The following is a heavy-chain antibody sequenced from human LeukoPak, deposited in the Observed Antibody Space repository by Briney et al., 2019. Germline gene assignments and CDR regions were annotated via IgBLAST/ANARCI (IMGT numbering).Heavy chain of an antibody. CDR3: ARRIQLWWYYFDY. D-gene: IGHD5-18*01. CDR2: IYPGDSDT. CDR1: GYTFTSYW. J-gene: IGHJ4*02. V-gene: IGHV5-51*01. Sequence: GESLKISCKGSGYTFTSYWIGWLRQMPGKALEWRGIIYPGDSDTRYSPSFQGQVTISADKSISTAYLQWSSLKASDTAMYYCARRIQLWWYYFDYWGQGTLVTVSS.